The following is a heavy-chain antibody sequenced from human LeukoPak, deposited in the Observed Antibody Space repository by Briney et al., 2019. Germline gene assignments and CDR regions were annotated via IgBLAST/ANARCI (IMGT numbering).Heavy chain of an antibody. V-gene: IGHV4-39*01. D-gene: IGHD1-26*01. CDR1: GGSISSGNYY. CDR3: ARSGTYYRTFDF. J-gene: IGHJ4*02. Sequence: PSETLSLTCTVSGGSISSGNYYWNWIRQPPGKGLGWIGSIYYSGSTYYNPSLKSRVTVSVDTSKNQFSLKLSSVTATDTAVYYCARSGTYYRTFDFWGQGTLVTVSS. CDR2: IYYSGST.